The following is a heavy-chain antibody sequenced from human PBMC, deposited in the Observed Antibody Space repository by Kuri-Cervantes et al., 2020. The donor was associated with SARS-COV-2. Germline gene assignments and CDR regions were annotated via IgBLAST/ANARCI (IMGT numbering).Heavy chain of an antibody. CDR1: VLSLSTRGVG. CDR3: AHTQYYHFWTDKPSWFDH. V-gene: IGHV2-5*02. D-gene: IGHD3/OR15-3a*01. J-gene: IGHJ5*02. Sequence: SGATLVHPKRPLSLTCTYSVLSLSTRGVGVGWIREPPGKALEWLALIYWDDDKRYSPSLKSRLTISKDTSENQVVLTMTNMDPADTATYYCAHTQYYHFWTDKPSWFDHWGQGTLVTVSS. CDR2: IYWDDDK.